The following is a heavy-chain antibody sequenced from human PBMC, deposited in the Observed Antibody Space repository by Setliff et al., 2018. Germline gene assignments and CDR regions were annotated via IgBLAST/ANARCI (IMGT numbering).Heavy chain of an antibody. V-gene: IGHV4-4*07. CDR1: GGSISSYY. D-gene: IGHD2-15*01. J-gene: IGHJ6*03. CDR2: IYTSGST. Sequence: PSETLSLTCTVSGGSISSYYWSWIRQPAGKGLEWIGRIYTSGSTNYNPSLKSRVTMSVDTSKNQFSLKLSSVTAADTAVYYCARGQRYCSGGSCYYYMDVWGQGTLVTVSS. CDR3: ARGQRYCSGGSCYYYMDV.